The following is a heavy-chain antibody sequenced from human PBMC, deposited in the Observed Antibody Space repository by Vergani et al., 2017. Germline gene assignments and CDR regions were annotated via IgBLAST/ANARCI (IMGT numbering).Heavy chain of an antibody. J-gene: IGHJ4*02. D-gene: IGHD3-22*01. V-gene: IGHV3-21*06. Sequence: EVQLVESGGGLVQPGGSLRLSCAASGFTFSSYWMSWVRQAPGKGLEWVSSISGRSNYIYYADSLKGRFTISRDNSKNSVYLQMNSLRAEDTAIYYCARKKYXDSKDYYQVEPFDYWGQGTLVTVSS. CDR3: ARKKYXDSKDYYQVEPFDY. CDR1: GFTFSSYW. CDR2: ISGRSNYI.